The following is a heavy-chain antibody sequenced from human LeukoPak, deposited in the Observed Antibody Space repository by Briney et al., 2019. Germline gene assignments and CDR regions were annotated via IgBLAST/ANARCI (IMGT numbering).Heavy chain of an antibody. J-gene: IGHJ4*02. D-gene: IGHD3-22*01. CDR1: GYTLTELS. CDR2: FDPEDGET. V-gene: IGHV1-24*01. Sequence: ASVKVSCKVSGYTLTELSMHWVRQAPGKGLEWMGGFDPEDGETIYAQKFQGRVTMTEDTSTDTAYMELSSLRSEDTAVYYCAGIDSSGYYYDYWGQGTLVTVSS. CDR3: AGIDSSGYYYDY.